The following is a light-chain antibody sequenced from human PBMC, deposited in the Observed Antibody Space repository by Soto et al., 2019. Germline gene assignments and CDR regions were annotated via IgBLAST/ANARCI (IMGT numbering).Light chain of an antibody. J-gene: IGKJ1*01. CDR1: QSISSH. V-gene: IGKV3-20*01. Sequence: EIVLTQSPGTPSLSPGERATLSCRASQSISSHLAWYQQKPGQAPRLLIYAASVRATDTPDRFSGSGSGTDFTVTISRLEPEDFAVYYCQQYGSSPRTFGQGTKVDI. CDR3: QQYGSSPRT. CDR2: AAS.